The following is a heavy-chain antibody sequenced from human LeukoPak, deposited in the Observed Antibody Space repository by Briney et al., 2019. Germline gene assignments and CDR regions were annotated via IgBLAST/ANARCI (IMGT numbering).Heavy chain of an antibody. J-gene: IGHJ5*02. CDR1: GYSFTSYW. CDR3: ARRLGYCSSTSCRGSYWFDP. CDR2: IYPGDSDT. Sequence: GESLKISCKGSGYSFTSYWIGWVRQMPGKGLEWMGIIYPGDSDTRYSPSFQGQVTISADKSISTAYLQWSSLKASDTAMYYCARRLGYCSSTSCRGSYWFDPWGQGTLVTVSS. V-gene: IGHV5-51*01. D-gene: IGHD2-2*01.